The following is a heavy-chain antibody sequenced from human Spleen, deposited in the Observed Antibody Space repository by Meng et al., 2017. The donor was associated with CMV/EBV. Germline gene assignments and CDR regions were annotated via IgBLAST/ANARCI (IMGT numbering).Heavy chain of an antibody. CDR3: AREGEGKTLLWFGESPRAWVDP. CDR2: INPNSGGT. V-gene: IGHV1-2*02. J-gene: IGHJ5*02. CDR1: YY. Sequence: YYMHWVRQAPGQGLEWMGWINPNSGGTNSAQKFQGRVTMTRDTSISTAYMELSRLTSDDTAVYYCAREGEGKTLLWFGESPRAWVDPWGQGTLVTVSS. D-gene: IGHD3-10*01.